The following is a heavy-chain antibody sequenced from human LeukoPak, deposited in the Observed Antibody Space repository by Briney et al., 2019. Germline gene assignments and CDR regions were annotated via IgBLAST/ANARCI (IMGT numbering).Heavy chain of an antibody. V-gene: IGHV4-30-2*05. J-gene: IGHJ5*02. CDR3: ARALSGDTSWFDP. CDR1: GGSISSGGYS. CDR2: IYHSGST. D-gene: IGHD3-10*01. Sequence: SQTLSLTCAVSGGSISSGGYSWSWIRQPPGKGLEWIGYIYHSGSTYYNPSLKSRVTISVDTSKNQFSLKLSSVTAADTAVYYCARALSGDTSWFDPWGQGTLVTVSS.